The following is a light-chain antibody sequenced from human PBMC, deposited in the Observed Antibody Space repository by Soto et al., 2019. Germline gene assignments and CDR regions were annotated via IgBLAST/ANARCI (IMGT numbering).Light chain of an antibody. CDR3: QQRSTWPLT. CDR2: DAS. Sequence: EIVLTQSPATLSLSPGERATLSCRASQSVSGYLVWYQQKPGQAPRLLIYDASNRATGTPARFSGSGSATDFTLTISSLEPEDSAVYDCQQRSTWPLTFGGGTKVEIK. V-gene: IGKV3-11*01. CDR1: QSVSGY. J-gene: IGKJ4*01.